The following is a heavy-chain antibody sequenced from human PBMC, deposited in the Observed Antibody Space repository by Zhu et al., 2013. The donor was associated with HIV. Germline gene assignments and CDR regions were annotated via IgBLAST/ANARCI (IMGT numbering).Heavy chain of an antibody. D-gene: IGHD3-10*01. CDR3: ARGGDKDYYGSGSYLNYYGMDV. Sequence: VQLVQSGAEVKKPGSSVKVSCKASGGTFSSYAISWVRQAPGQGLEWMGGIIPIFGTANYAQKFQGRVTITADKSTSTVYMELSSLRSEDTAVYYCARGGDKDYYGSGSYLNYYGMDVWGQGTTVTVSS. CDR1: GGTFSSYA. CDR2: IIPIFGTA. V-gene: IGHV1-69*06. J-gene: IGHJ6*02.